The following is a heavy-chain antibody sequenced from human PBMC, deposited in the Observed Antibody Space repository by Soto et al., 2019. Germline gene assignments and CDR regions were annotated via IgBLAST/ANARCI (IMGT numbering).Heavy chain of an antibody. V-gene: IGHV3-21*01. Sequence: GGSLRLSCAASGFTFSSYSMNWVRQAPGKGLEWVSSISSSSSYIYYADSVKGRFTISRDNAKNSLYLQMNSLRAEDTAVYYCARGKSLGYLVYFDPWGQGTLVTVSS. J-gene: IGHJ5*02. CDR2: ISSSSSYI. CDR1: GFTFSSYS. D-gene: IGHD2-8*01. CDR3: ARGKSLGYLVYFDP.